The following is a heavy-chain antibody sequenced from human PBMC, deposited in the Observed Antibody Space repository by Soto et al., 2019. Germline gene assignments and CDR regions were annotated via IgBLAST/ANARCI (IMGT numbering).Heavy chain of an antibody. CDR2: IYSTGTT. D-gene: IGHD6-19*01. V-gene: IGHV4-39*07. CDR3: ARDSSWQWLANFAY. Sequence: SETLSLTCTVSGDSISSGSYYWVWVRQPPGEGLEWIGSIYSTGTTTYYSQSLKSRVTISVDTSKNQFSLKLSSVTAADTAVYYCARDSSWQWLANFAYWGQGTLVTVSS. J-gene: IGHJ4*02. CDR1: GDSISSGSYY.